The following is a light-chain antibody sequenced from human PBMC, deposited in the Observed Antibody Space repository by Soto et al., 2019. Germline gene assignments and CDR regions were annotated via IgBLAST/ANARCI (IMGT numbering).Light chain of an antibody. Sequence: EIVMTQTPATLSVSPGERDTLSCRASQSVSSKLAWFQQKPGQAPSLLIYGVSTRATGVPVRFSGSGSGTEFTLTINSLQSEDFAVYYCQQYNNWPHTFGQGTKLEIK. CDR2: GVS. CDR3: QQYNNWPHT. CDR1: QSVSSK. J-gene: IGKJ2*01. V-gene: IGKV3-15*01.